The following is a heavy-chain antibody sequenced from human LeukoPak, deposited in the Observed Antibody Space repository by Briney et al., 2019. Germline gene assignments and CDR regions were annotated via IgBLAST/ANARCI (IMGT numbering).Heavy chain of an antibody. Sequence: GGSLRLSCAASGLTFSSYGMHWVRQAPDKGLEWEAVTPNDRRNNYYAESVKGRFTISRDNSKSTLYLQMNSLRTEDTAVYYRATSRDFYDTSGYYPYYFDCWGQGTLVTVSS. D-gene: IGHD3-22*01. CDR1: GLTFSSYG. V-gene: IGHV3-30*02. J-gene: IGHJ4*02. CDR2: TPNDRRNN. CDR3: ATSRDFYDTSGYYPYYFDC.